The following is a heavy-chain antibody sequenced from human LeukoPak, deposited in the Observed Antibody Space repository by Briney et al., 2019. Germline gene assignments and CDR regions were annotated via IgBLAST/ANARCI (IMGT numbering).Heavy chain of an antibody. CDR1: GNTLSELS. J-gene: IGHJ4*02. Sequence: ASVKVSCKVSGNTLSELSMHWVRHAPGKGREWMGGFDPEEGEPIYAQKFQGRVTMTDDTSTNTAYREVTNLRSDDTAVYYCATGRSASLLDYWGQGTLVTVSS. CDR3: ATGRSASLLDY. D-gene: IGHD5-24*01. CDR2: FDPEEGEP. V-gene: IGHV1-24*01.